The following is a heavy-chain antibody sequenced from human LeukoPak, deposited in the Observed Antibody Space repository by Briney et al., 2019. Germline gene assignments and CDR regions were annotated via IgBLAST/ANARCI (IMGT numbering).Heavy chain of an antibody. CDR2: ISSSRYTI. CDR1: GFTFSTYS. J-gene: IGHJ4*02. D-gene: IGHD3-22*01. Sequence: PGGSLRLSCATSGFTFSTYSINWVRQAPGKGLEWVSYISSSRYTIYYADAVKGRFTISRDNAKNSLYLQMNSLRAEDTAVYYCARDRGYDSSGYFPHYFDYRGQGTLGTVSP. CDR3: ARDRGYDSSGYFPHYFDY. V-gene: IGHV3-48*01.